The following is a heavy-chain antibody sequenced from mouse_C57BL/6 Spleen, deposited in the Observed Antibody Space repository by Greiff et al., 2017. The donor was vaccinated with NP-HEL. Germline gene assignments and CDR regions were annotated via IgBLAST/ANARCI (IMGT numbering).Heavy chain of an antibody. V-gene: IGHV1-64*01. D-gene: IGHD1-1*01. Sequence: QVQLQQPGAELVKPGASVKLSCKASGYTFTSYWMHWVKQRPGQGLEWIGMIHPNSGSTNYNKKFKSKATLTVDKSSSTAYMQLSSLTSEDSAVYYCARSGVLREFDYWGQGTTLTVSS. CDR3: ARSGVLREFDY. CDR1: GYTFTSYW. J-gene: IGHJ2*01. CDR2: IHPNSGST.